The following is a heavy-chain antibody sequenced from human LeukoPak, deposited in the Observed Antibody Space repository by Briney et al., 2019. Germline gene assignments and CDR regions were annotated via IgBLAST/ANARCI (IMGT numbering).Heavy chain of an antibody. Sequence: SETLSLTCTVSGGSVSSGSYYWNWIRKSPGKGLEWVGFVYYSGRTKYNPSLKSRVTISIDTSKNQVSLKLRSVTAADTAMYFCVREASTSYYDSSGYYRQTETFDVWGQGTMVTVSS. CDR1: GGSVSSGSYY. J-gene: IGHJ3*01. D-gene: IGHD3-22*01. V-gene: IGHV4-61*01. CDR2: VYYSGRT. CDR3: VREASTSYYDSSGYYRQTETFDV.